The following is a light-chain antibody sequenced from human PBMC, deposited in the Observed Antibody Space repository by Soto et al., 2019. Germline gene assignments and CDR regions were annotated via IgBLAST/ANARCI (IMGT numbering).Light chain of an antibody. V-gene: IGKV3-15*01. CDR2: GAS. CDR1: QSVSSN. CDR3: QQYNSWLWT. Sequence: SPATLSVSPGERATLSCRASQSVSSNLAWYQQKPGQAPRLLIYGASTRATGIPARFSGSGSGTEFTLIISSLQSEDSAVYYCQQYNSWLWTFGQGTKVDI. J-gene: IGKJ1*01.